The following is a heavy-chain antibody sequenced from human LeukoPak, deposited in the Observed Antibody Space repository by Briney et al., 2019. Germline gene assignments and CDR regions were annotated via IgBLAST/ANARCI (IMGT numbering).Heavy chain of an antibody. CDR2: INPSGGST. CDR3: ARVRAVAGTAGLGY. J-gene: IGHJ4*02. CDR1: GYTFTSYY. V-gene: IGHV1-46*01. Sequence: ASVKVSCKASGYTFTSYYMHWVRQAPGQGLEWMGIINPSGGSTSYAQKFQGRVTMTRDTSISTAYMELSRLRSDDTAVYYCARVRAVAGTAGLGYWGQGTLVTVSS. D-gene: IGHD6-19*01.